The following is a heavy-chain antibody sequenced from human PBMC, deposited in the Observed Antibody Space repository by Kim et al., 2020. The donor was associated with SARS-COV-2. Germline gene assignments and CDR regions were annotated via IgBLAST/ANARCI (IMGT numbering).Heavy chain of an antibody. CDR1: GGSIHRFY. CDR2: IVTSGIT. J-gene: IGHJ3*01. CDR3: ARDQSGGAYGAGAFDF. Sequence: SETLSLTCNVSGGSIHRFYWNWIRQTPGKGLEWLAYIVTSGITNYNPSLKSRLTISVDTLKNQFSLKLTSVTAADTAVYYCARDQSGGAYGAGAFDFWG. D-gene: IGHD5-12*01. V-gene: IGHV4-59*01.